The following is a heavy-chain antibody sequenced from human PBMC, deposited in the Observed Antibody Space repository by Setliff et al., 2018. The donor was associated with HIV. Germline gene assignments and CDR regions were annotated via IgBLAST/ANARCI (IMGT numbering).Heavy chain of an antibody. J-gene: IGHJ4*02. CDR1: GGSFSGYY. V-gene: IGHV4-34*01. CDR2: INHSGST. Sequence: SETLSLTCAVYGGSFSGYYWSWIRQPPGKGLEWIGEINHSGSTNYNPSLKSRVTISVDTSKNQFSLKLRSVTAADTAVYYCARFEVTTVTTRDYWGQGTLVTVSS. CDR3: ARFEVTTVTTRDY. D-gene: IGHD4-17*01.